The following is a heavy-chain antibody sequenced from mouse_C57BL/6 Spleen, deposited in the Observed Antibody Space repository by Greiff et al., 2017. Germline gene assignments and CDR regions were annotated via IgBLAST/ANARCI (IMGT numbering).Heavy chain of an antibody. V-gene: IGHV1-7*01. CDR1: GYTFTSYW. CDR3: ARFHYSNYGDY. D-gene: IGHD2-5*01. Sequence: QVQLKESGAELAKPGASVKLSCKASGYTFTSYWMHWVKQRPGQGLEWIGYINPSSGYTKYNQKFKDKATLIADKSSSTAYMQLSSLTYEDSAVYYCARFHYSNYGDYWGQGTTLTVSS. J-gene: IGHJ2*01. CDR2: INPSSGYT.